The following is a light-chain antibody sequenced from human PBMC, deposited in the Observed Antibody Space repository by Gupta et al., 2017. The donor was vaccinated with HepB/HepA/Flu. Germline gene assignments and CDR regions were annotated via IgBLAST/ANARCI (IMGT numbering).Light chain of an antibody. V-gene: IGKV1-5*03. CDR2: KAS. CDR3: QPYNSYPWT. CDR1: QSISSW. J-gene: IGKJ1*01. Sequence: DIQLTESPSTLSASVGDRVTITCRASQSISSWLAWYQQKPGKAPKLLIYKASSLESGVPSRCSGSGSGTEFTLTISSLQPDDFATYYCQPYNSYPWTFGQGTKVEIK.